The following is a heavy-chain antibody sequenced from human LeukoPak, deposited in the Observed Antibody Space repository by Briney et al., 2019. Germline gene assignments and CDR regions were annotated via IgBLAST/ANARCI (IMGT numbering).Heavy chain of an antibody. CDR1: GFTFSSYA. D-gene: IGHD3-10*01. V-gene: IGHV3-30-3*01. CDR3: ASVRGIYGSGTYRDY. J-gene: IGHJ4*02. CDR2: ISYDGSNK. Sequence: GGSLRLSCAASGFTFSSYAMHWVRQAPGKGLEWVAVISYDGSNKYYADSVKGRFTISRDNSKNTLYLQMNSLRAEDTAVYYCASVRGIYGSGTYRDYRGQGTLVTVSS.